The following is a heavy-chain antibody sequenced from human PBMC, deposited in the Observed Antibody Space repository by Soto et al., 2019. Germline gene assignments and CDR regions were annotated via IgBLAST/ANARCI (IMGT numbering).Heavy chain of an antibody. D-gene: IGHD1-7*01. Sequence: LSLTCAVSGYSISSGYYWGWIRQPPGKGLEWIGSIYHSGSTYYNPSLKSRVTISVDTSKNQFSLKLSSVTAADTAVYYCARDSEGRTTLNWFDPWGQGTLVTVSS. J-gene: IGHJ5*02. CDR3: ARDSEGRTTLNWFDP. CDR2: IYHSGST. CDR1: GYSISSGYY. V-gene: IGHV4-38-2*02.